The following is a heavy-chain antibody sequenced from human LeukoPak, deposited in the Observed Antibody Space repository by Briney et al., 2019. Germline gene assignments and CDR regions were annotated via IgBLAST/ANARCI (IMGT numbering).Heavy chain of an antibody. Sequence: GGSLRLSCAASGFTFSSYWMSWVRQAPGKGLEWVANIKQDGSEKYYVDSVKGRLTISRDNAKNSLYLQMNGLRAEDTAVYYCARERYYGSGKIDYWGQGTLVTVSS. CDR3: ARERYYGSGKIDY. D-gene: IGHD3-10*01. CDR2: IKQDGSEK. V-gene: IGHV3-7*01. CDR1: GFTFSSYW. J-gene: IGHJ4*02.